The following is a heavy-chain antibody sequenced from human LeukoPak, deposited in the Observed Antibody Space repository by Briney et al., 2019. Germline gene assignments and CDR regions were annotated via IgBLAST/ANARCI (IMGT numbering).Heavy chain of an antibody. J-gene: IGHJ3*02. Sequence: SETLSLTCTVSGASTRSGDYYWSWIRQPPGKGLEWIGYIYDSGSTYYNPSLKSRITISVDTSENRFSLKLSSVTATDTAVYYCARDCSGGSCYGAFDIWGQGTMVTVSS. CDR1: GASTRSGDYY. V-gene: IGHV4-30-4*01. CDR2: IYDSGST. D-gene: IGHD2-15*01. CDR3: ARDCSGGSCYGAFDI.